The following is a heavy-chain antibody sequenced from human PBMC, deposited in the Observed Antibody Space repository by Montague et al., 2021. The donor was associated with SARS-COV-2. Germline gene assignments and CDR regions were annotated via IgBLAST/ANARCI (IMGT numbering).Heavy chain of an antibody. CDR1: GDSIRSYH. V-gene: IGHV4-59*13. Sequence: SETLSLTCTVSGDSIRSYHWTWIRQPPGKGLEWIGRISDSGTTIYNPSLKSRVTISVDTSKDQFFLNLRSMVAADTAIYYCTRDRGIAAADNYYYGMDVWGPGTTVTVSS. CDR3: TRDRGIAAADNYYYGMDV. J-gene: IGHJ6*02. D-gene: IGHD6-13*01. CDR2: ISDSGTT.